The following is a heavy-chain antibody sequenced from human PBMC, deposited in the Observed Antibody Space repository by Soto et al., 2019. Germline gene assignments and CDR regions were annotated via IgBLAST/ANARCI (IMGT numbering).Heavy chain of an antibody. Sequence: SVKVSCEASGFTFTNSAVQWVRQARGQRLEWIGWIVVGSGNTNYAQKFQERVTITRDMSTSTAYMELSSLRSEDTAVYYCARLNGYCVSTSCHGYYGMDVWGQGTTVTVSS. CDR2: IVVGSGNT. CDR1: GFTFTNSA. CDR3: ARLNGYCVSTSCHGYYGMDV. V-gene: IGHV1-58*01. J-gene: IGHJ6*02. D-gene: IGHD2-2*03.